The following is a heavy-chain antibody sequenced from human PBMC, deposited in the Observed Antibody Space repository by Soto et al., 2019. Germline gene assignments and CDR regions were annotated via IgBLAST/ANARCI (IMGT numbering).Heavy chain of an antibody. CDR1: GYTFNIYW. CDR2: IYPVDSDT. V-gene: IGHV5-51*01. D-gene: IGHD4-17*01. Sequence: GESLKISYKGSGYTFNIYWIAWVRQMPGKGLEWMGVIYPVDSDTRYSPSFQGQVTISVDKSINTAYLQWSSLQASDTALYYCARQDGDGLFYFDYWGQGTPVTVSS. CDR3: ARQDGDGLFYFDY. J-gene: IGHJ4*02.